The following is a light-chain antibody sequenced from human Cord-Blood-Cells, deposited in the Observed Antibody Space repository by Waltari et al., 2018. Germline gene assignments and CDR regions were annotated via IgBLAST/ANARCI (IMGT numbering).Light chain of an antibody. V-gene: IGKV4-1*01. CDR2: WAS. CDR3: QQYYSTPLT. J-gene: IGKJ4*01. CDR1: QSVLYSSNNENY. Sequence: DIVMTQSPDSLAVSLGERVTINCKSSQSVLYSSNNENYLAWYQQKPGQPPKLLIYWASTRKSGVPDRFSGSGSGTDFTLTISSLQAEDVAVYYCQQYYSTPLTFGGGTKVEIK.